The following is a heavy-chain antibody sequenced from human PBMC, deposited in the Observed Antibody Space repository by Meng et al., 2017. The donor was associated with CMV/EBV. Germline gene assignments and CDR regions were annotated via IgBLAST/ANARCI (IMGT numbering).Heavy chain of an antibody. J-gene: IGHJ6*02. CDR2: ISSSSSYI. CDR3: ARDKIVVIPADYYYYGMDV. D-gene: IGHD2-2*01. CDR1: GFTFSSYS. V-gene: IGHV3-21*01. Sequence: GESLKISCAASGFTFSSYSMNWVRQAPGKGLEWVSSISSSSSYIYYADSVKGRFTISRDNAKNSLYLQMNSLRAEDTAVYYCARDKIVVIPADYYYYGMDVWGRGTTVTVS.